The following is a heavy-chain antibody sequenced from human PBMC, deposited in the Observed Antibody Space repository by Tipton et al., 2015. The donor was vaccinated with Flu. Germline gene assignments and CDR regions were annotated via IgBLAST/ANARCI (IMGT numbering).Heavy chain of an antibody. V-gene: IGHV3-48*03. Sequence: SLRLSCAASRFTFSSYEMNWVRQAPGKGLEWLSFISISGTDMYYADSVQGRFTISRDNAENSLYLQMTSLRVEDTALYYCARTGGYSYGDVNGALDMWGQGTMVTVSS. CDR2: ISISGTDM. CDR1: RFTFSSYE. J-gene: IGHJ3*02. CDR3: ARTGGYSYGDVNGALDM. D-gene: IGHD5-18*01.